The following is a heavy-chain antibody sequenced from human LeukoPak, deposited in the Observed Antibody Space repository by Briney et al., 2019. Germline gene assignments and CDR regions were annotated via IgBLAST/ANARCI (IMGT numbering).Heavy chain of an antibody. V-gene: IGHV4-59*01. CDR3: ARHSGRAVSQSSFDY. Sequence: SETLSLTCTVSGVSMNDYYWSWIRQPPGKGLEWIGHIYYSGSTNYNPSLRSRVTMAVDTSKNQFSLKVSSMTAADTAIYYCARHSGRAVSQSSFDYWGQGTLVTVSS. J-gene: IGHJ4*02. CDR2: IYYSGST. CDR1: GVSMNDYY. D-gene: IGHD2-15*01.